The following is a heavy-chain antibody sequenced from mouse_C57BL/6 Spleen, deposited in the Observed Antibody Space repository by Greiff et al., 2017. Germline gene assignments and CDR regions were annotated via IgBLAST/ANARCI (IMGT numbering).Heavy chain of an antibody. CDR2: ILPGRGST. CDR1: GYTFTGYW. Sequence: QVQLQQSGAELMKPGASVKLSCKATGYTFTGYWIEWVKQRPGHGLEWIGEILPGRGSTNYNEKFKGKATFTADTSSNTAYMQLSSLTTEDSAIYYGARCPSSDVLYYCCSSPLDHWGQSTTLTVSS. J-gene: IGHJ2*01. CDR3: ARCPSSDVLYYCCSSPLDH. V-gene: IGHV1-9*01. D-gene: IGHD1-1*01.